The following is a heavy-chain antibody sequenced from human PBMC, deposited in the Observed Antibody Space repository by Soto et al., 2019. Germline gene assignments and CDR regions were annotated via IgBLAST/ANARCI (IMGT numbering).Heavy chain of an antibody. CDR3: AKELAVVVPAVFWFDP. CDR2: INPSGGST. Sequence: ASVKVSCKAPGYTFTSYYMHWVRQAPGQGLEWMGIINPSGGSTSYAQKFQGRVTMTRDTSTSTVYMELSSLRSEDTAVYYCAKELAVVVPAVFWFDPWGQGTLVTVSS. D-gene: IGHD2-2*01. V-gene: IGHV1-46*01. CDR1: GYTFTSYY. J-gene: IGHJ5*02.